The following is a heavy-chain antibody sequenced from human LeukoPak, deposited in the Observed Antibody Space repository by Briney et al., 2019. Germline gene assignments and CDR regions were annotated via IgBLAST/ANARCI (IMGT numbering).Heavy chain of an antibody. Sequence: GGSLRLSCAASGFTFSSYWMTWVRQAPGKGLEWVANIEQDGSEKYYVGSVKGRFTISRDNAKNSLYLQMNSLRAEDTAVYYCARGGMTRRFYYYYMDAWGKGTTVTVSS. CDR3: ARGGMTRRFYYYYMDA. J-gene: IGHJ6*03. CDR1: GFTFSSYW. V-gene: IGHV3-7*04. D-gene: IGHD3-16*01. CDR2: IEQDGSEK.